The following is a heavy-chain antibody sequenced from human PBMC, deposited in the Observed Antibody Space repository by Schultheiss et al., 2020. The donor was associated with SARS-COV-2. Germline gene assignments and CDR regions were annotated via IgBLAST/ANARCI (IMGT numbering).Heavy chain of an antibody. Sequence: SETLSLTCAVSGGSISSSNWWSWVRQPPGKGLEWIGYIYYSGSTNYNPSLKSRVTISVDTSKNQFSLKLSSVTAADTAVYYCARLHGDYFDRNWFDPWGQGILVTVSS. CDR2: IYYSGST. J-gene: IGHJ5*02. D-gene: IGHD4-17*01. CDR1: GGSISSSNW. V-gene: IGHV4-4*02. CDR3: ARLHGDYFDRNWFDP.